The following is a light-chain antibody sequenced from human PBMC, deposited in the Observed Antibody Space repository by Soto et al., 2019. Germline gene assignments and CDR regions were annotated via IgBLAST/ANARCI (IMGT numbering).Light chain of an antibody. CDR2: EVS. J-gene: IGLJ1*01. V-gene: IGLV2-14*01. Sequence: QSALTQPASVSGSPGQAITISCTGTSSDIGGYNYVSWYQQYPGKAPKLMISEVSNRPSGVSTRFSGSKSGNVASLTISGLQPEDEADYYCSSYTSSNTFLVFGTGTKLTVL. CDR1: SSDIGGYNY. CDR3: SSYTSSNTFLV.